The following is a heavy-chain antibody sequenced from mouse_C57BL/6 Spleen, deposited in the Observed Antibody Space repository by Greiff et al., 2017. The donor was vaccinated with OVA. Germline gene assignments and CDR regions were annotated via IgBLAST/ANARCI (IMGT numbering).Heavy chain of an antibody. J-gene: IGHJ4*01. Sequence: QVQLKESGPELVKPGASVKISCKASGYAFSSSWMNWVKQRPGKGLEWIGRIYPGDGDTNYNGKFKGKATLTADKSSSTAYMQLRSLTSEDSAVYFCARSGGYYAMDYWGQGTSVTVSS. CDR3: ARSGGYYAMDY. CDR2: IYPGDGDT. V-gene: IGHV1-82*01. CDR1: GYAFSSSW. D-gene: IGHD1-1*02.